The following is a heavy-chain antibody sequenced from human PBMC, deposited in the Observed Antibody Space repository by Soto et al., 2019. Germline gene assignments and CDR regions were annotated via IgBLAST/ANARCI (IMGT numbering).Heavy chain of an antibody. Sequence: ASVKGSCKTSGYTFTVYYLNWVRQAPGRGLEWVGWINPKTGDTNNAQKFQGRVTMTTDTSISTGYMELSGLKSDDTAVYYCVTGDHLVRWGQGTRVTVSS. CDR1: GYTFTVYY. CDR2: INPKTGDT. J-gene: IGHJ4*02. CDR3: VTGDHLVR. D-gene: IGHD6-6*01. V-gene: IGHV1-2*02.